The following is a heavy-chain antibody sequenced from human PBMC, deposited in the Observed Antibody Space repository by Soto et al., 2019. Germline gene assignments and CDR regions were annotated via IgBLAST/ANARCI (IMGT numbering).Heavy chain of an antibody. Sequence: SVKVSCKASGGTFSSYAISWVRQAPGQGLEWMGGIIPIFGTANYAQKFQGRVTITADESTSTAYMELSSLGSEDTAVYYCARHYCTNGVCYTMGVSYYYYGMDVWGQGTTVTVSS. D-gene: IGHD2-8*01. CDR1: GGTFSSYA. J-gene: IGHJ6*02. V-gene: IGHV1-69*13. CDR2: IIPIFGTA. CDR3: ARHYCTNGVCYTMGVSYYYYGMDV.